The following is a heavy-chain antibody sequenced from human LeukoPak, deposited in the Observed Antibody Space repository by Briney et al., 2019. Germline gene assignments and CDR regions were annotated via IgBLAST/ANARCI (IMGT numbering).Heavy chain of an antibody. D-gene: IGHD6-19*01. J-gene: IGHJ4*02. CDR1: GYTFTGYY. Sequence: VASVKVSCKASGYTFTGYYMHWVRQAPGQGLEWMGWINPNTDGTNYAQKFQGRVTMTRDTTISTAYMELSRLTSDDTAVYFCASYPRYSSSPPFDYWGQGTLVTVSS. CDR2: INPNTDGT. CDR3: ASYPRYSSSPPFDY. V-gene: IGHV1-2*02.